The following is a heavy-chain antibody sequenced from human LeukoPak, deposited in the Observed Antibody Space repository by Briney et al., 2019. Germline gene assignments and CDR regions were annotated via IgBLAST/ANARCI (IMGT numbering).Heavy chain of an antibody. CDR1: GYTFTDYT. CDR2: INPNSGDT. V-gene: IGHV1-2*04. Sequence: ASVKVSCKASGYTFTDYTIHWVRQAPGQGLEWVGRINPNSGDTDYAQKFQGWVTMTRETSITTAYLELNRLKFDDTAVYYCAKEIWVRYDEVLYQPFDIWGQGTMVTVSS. D-gene: IGHD1-1*01. CDR3: AKEIWVRYDEVLYQPFDI. J-gene: IGHJ3*02.